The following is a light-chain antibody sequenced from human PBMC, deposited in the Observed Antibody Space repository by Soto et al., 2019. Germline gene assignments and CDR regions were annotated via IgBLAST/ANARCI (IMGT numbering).Light chain of an antibody. CDR3: QQYGSSPIT. CDR1: RSISSNQ. CDR2: DAS. Sequence: EIVLTQSPGTLSLSPGQRATLSCRASRSISSNQLAWYHQKHGLAPRLLIYDASSRASGIPESFSGSGSGTGFSITISSLQPEDSEVYEGQQYGSSPITFGQGTRLEIK. J-gene: IGKJ5*01. V-gene: IGKV3D-20*01.